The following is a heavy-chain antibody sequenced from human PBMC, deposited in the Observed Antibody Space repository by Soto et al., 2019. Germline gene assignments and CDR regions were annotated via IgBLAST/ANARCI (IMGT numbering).Heavy chain of an antibody. J-gene: IGHJ4*02. CDR3: ATAPTRPPGRAWELPPY. D-gene: IGHD1-26*01. CDR2: LSGSGDST. Sequence: EVQLLESGGGLVQPGGSLRLSCAASGFTFSSYAMSWARQAPGKGLEWVATLSGSGDSTYYADSVKGRFTISRDNSKNTLYLQMNSLRAEDTAVYYCATAPTRPPGRAWELPPYWGQGTLVTVSS. V-gene: IGHV3-23*01. CDR1: GFTFSSYA.